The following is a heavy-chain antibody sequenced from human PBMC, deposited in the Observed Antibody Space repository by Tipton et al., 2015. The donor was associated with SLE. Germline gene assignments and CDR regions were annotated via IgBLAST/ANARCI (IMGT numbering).Heavy chain of an antibody. D-gene: IGHD6-19*01. J-gene: IGHJ2*01. CDR2: IYYSGST. CDR3: ARRVAVAVYWYFDL. V-gene: IGHV4-61*08. Sequence: TLSLTCTVSGGSISSGGYYWSWIRQHPGKGLEWIGYIYYSGSTNYNPSLKSRVTISVDTSKNQFSLKLSSVTAADTAVYYCARRVAVAVYWYFDLWGRGTLVTVSS. CDR1: GGSISSGGYY.